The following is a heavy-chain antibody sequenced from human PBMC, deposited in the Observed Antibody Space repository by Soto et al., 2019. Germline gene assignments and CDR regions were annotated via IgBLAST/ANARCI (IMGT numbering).Heavy chain of an antibody. J-gene: IGHJ4*02. D-gene: IGHD3-22*01. V-gene: IGHV3-11*01. CDR2: ISNSGTII. Sequence: GGSLRLSCAASGFIFSDYYMSWIRLAPGKGLECISYISNSGTIIYYADSVKGRFTISRDNAKNTLYLQMNSLKIEDTAVYYCTHGKAFDNSGYDYWGQGTLVTVSS. CDR3: THGKAFDNSGYDY. CDR1: GFIFSDYY.